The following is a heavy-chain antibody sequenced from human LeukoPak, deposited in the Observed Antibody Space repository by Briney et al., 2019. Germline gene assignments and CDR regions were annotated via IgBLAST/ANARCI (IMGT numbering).Heavy chain of an antibody. D-gene: IGHD4-17*01. CDR2: IWYDGSNK. CDR1: VFTFSSYG. Sequence: QPGRPLRLSCAASVFTFSSYGMHWVRQAPGKGLEWVAVIWYDGSNKYYADSVKGRFTISRDNSKNTLYLQMNSLRAEDTAVYYCAREGPPYGDYADAFDIWGQGTMVTVSS. J-gene: IGHJ3*02. V-gene: IGHV3-33*01. CDR3: AREGPPYGDYADAFDI.